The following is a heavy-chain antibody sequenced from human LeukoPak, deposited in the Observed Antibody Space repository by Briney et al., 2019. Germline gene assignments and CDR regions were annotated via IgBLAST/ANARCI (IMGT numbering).Heavy chain of an antibody. D-gene: IGHD3-9*01. Sequence: GGSLRLSCAASGFTFSSYAMSWVRQAPGKGLEWVSYITNSGTTIYYADSVKGRFTISRDNAKNSLYLQMDSLRAEDTAVYYCARDGHYDILTGYFQDWGQGTLVTVSS. CDR3: ARDGHYDILTGYFQD. J-gene: IGHJ1*01. CDR1: GFTFSSYA. CDR2: ITNSGTTI. V-gene: IGHV3-48*04.